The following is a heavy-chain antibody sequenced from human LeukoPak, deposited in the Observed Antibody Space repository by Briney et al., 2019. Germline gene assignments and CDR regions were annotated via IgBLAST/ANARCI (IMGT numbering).Heavy chain of an antibody. D-gene: IGHD4-23*01. CDR2: ISGSGGST. J-gene: IGHJ6*03. V-gene: IGHV3-23*01. CDR3: AKGSPYGGNSLTQPYYYYYYYMDV. CDR1: GFTFSSYA. Sequence: GGSLRLSCAASGFTFSSYAMSWVRQAPGKGLEWVSGISGSGGSTYYADSVKGRFTISRDNSKNTLYLQMNSLRAEDTAVYYCAKGSPYGGNSLTQPYYYYYYYMDVWGKGTTVTVSS.